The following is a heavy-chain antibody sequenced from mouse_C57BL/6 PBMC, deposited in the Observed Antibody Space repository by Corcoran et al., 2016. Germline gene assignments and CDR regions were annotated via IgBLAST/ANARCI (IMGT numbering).Heavy chain of an antibody. D-gene: IGHD2-5*01. CDR1: GYSITSGYY. CDR2: ISYDGSN. V-gene: IGHV3-6*01. J-gene: IGHJ4*01. CDR3: ARVGSNEAMDY. Sequence: DVQLQESGPGLVKPSQSLSLTCSVTGYSITSGYYWNWIRQFPGNKLEWMGYISYDGSNNYNPSLKNRISITRDTSKNQFFLKLNSVTTEDTATYYCARVGSNEAMDYWGQGTSVTVSS.